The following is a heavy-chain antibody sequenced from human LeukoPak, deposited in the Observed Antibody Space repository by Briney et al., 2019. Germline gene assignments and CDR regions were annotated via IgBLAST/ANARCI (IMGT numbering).Heavy chain of an antibody. V-gene: IGHV3-11*01. D-gene: IGHD6-13*01. CDR2: IGSRGDGI. J-gene: IGHJ6*02. Sequence: GGSLRLSCAASGFTFSDYSMNWVRQAPGKGLEWVSYIGSRGDGISYADSVKGRFTISKDNSKNTVYLQMSSLRVDDTAVYYCAKAASSSWPSYYYGMDVWGQGTTVTVSS. CDR1: GFTFSDYS. CDR3: AKAASSSWPSYYYGMDV.